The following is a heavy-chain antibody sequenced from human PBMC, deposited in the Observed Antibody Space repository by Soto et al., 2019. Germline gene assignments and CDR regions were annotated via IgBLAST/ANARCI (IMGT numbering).Heavy chain of an antibody. J-gene: IGHJ4*02. V-gene: IGHV4-39*01. Sequence: SETLSLTCTVSGGSISSSSYYWGWIRQPPGKGLEWIGSIYYSGSTYYNPSLKSRVTISVDTSKNQFSLKLSSVTADDTAVYYCAKGGYTFAYEWGQGALVTVSS. CDR2: IYYSGST. CDR3: AKGGYTFAYE. CDR1: GGSISSSSYY. D-gene: IGHD5-18*01.